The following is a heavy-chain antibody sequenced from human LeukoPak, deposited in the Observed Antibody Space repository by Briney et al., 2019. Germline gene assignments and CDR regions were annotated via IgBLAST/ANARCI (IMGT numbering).Heavy chain of an antibody. V-gene: IGHV4-38-2*02. D-gene: IGHD6-6*01. CDR2: IYHSGST. Sequence: ASETLSLTCTVSGYSISSGYYWGWIRQPPGKGLEWIGSIYHSGSTYYNPSLKSRVTISVDTSKNQFSLKLSSVTAADTAVYYCARDRSVGVLPAPPFDFWGQGTLVTVSS. CDR3: ARDRSVGVLPAPPFDF. CDR1: GYSISSGYY. J-gene: IGHJ4*02.